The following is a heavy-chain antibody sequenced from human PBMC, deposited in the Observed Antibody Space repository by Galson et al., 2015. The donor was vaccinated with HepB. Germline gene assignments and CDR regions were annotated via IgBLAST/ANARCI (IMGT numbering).Heavy chain of an antibody. V-gene: IGHV3-30*18. Sequence: SLRLSCAASGFTFSNYGMHWVRQAPGKGLEWVAVISYDGSNKYYADSVKGRFTIPRDNSKNTLYLQMNSLRAEDTALYYCAKDPYLYSALAGTMAGFGYWGQGTLVTVSS. CDR2: ISYDGSNK. CDR1: GFTFSNYG. J-gene: IGHJ4*02. D-gene: IGHD6-19*01. CDR3: AKDPYLYSALAGTMAGFGY.